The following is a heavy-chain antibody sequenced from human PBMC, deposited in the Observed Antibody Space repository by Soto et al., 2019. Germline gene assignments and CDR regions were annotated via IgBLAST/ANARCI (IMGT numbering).Heavy chain of an antibody. V-gene: IGHV4-31*03. D-gene: IGHD2-2*01. CDR3: ARAYCSSTSCYGYNWFDP. CDR1: GGSISSGGYY. J-gene: IGHJ5*02. CDR2: IFFIGSI. Sequence: PSETLSLTCTVSGGSISSGGYYWSWIRQHPGKGLEWIWYIFFIGSIYYTPSFKSRVTISVDTSKNQFSLKLSFVSAADTALFYFARAYCSSTSCYGYNWFDPWGQGTRVTVSS.